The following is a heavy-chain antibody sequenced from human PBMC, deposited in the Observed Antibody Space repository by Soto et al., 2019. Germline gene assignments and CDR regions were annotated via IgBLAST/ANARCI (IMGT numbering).Heavy chain of an antibody. J-gene: IGHJ4*02. D-gene: IGHD3-16*02. CDR1: GGSISSYY. CDR3: ARNIPHYDHIWGSYRYAFDY. Sequence: QVQLQESGPGLVKPSETPSLTCPVSGGSISSYYWSWIRQPPGKRLEWIGQIYYTGSTNYNPSLKSRVTISVDTSKNQFSLTLNSVIAADTAVYYCARNIPHYDHIWGSYRYAFDYWGQGILVTVSS. V-gene: IGHV4-59*01. CDR2: IYYTGST.